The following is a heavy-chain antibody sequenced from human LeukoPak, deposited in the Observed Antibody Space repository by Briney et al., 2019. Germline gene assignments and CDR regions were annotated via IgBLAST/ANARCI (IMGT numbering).Heavy chain of an antibody. CDR1: GFTFSTYA. CDR2: ISGSGGST. V-gene: IGHV3-23*01. D-gene: IGHD6-13*01. Sequence: GGSLRLSCAASGFTFSTYAMSWVRQAPGKGLEWVSAISGSGGSTYYADSVKGRFTISRDNSKNTLYLQMDSLRAEDTSIYFCAKALEQETVIALDSWGQGTLVTVSS. J-gene: IGHJ4*02. CDR3: AKALEQETVIALDS.